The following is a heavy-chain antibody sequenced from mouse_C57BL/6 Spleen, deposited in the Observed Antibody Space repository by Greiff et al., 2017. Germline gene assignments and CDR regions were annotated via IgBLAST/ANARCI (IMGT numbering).Heavy chain of an antibody. D-gene: IGHD1-1*01. CDR3: ARGYYGSSYDY. Sequence: QVQLQQPGAELVMPGASVKLSCKASGYTFTSYWMHWVKQRPGQGLEWIGEIDPSDSYTNYNQKFKGKSTLTVDKSSSTAYMQLSSLTSEDSAVYYGARGYYGSSYDYWGQGTTLTVSS. J-gene: IGHJ2*01. CDR1: GYTFTSYW. CDR2: IDPSDSYT. V-gene: IGHV1-69*01.